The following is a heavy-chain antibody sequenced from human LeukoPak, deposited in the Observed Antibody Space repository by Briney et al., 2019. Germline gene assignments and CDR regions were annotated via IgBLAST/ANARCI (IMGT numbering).Heavy chain of an antibody. CDR3: ARDWRLDWFDP. Sequence: GGSLRLSCAASGFTFSSYWMSWVRQAPGKGLEWVAIIKQDGSEKYYVDSVKGRFTISRDNAKNSLYLQMNSLRAEDTAMYYCARDWRLDWFDPWGQGTLVTVSS. CDR2: IKQDGSEK. V-gene: IGHV3-7*01. J-gene: IGHJ5*02. CDR1: GFTFSSYW. D-gene: IGHD3-3*01.